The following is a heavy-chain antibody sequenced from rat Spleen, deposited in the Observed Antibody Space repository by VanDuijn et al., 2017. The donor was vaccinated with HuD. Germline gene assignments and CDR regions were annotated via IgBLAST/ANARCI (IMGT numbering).Heavy chain of an antibody. J-gene: IGHJ2*01. CDR3: ARRDWP. CDR1: GFSLSTYG. Sequence: QVQLKESGPGLVQPSQTLSLTCPVSGFSLSTYGVMWVRQPPGKGLEWMGVIWGNGETSYNSALKSRLSISRDTSKSQVFLKMNNLQTEDTAMYFCARRDWPWGQGVMVTVSS. CDR2: IWGNGET. V-gene: IGHV2S61*01. D-gene: IGHD1-11*01.